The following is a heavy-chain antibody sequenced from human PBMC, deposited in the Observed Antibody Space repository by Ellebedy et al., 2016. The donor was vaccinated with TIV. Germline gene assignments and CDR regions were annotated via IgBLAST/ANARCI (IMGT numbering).Heavy chain of an antibody. J-gene: IGHJ3*01. CDR1: GFTFTNYW. D-gene: IGHD2-21*02. Sequence: GGSLRLSCAASGFTFTNYWMYWVRQAPGMGLEWVADIEPDGGAKYYVDSVTGRFTIARDNALNSLYLQMSGLRAEDTAVYFCARGRDWAFDVWGQGTMVTVS. CDR2: IEPDGGAK. CDR3: ARGRDWAFDV. V-gene: IGHV3-7*01.